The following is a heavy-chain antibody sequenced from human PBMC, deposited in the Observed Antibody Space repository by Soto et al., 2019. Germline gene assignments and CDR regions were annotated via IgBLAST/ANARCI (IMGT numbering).Heavy chain of an antibody. V-gene: IGHV3-30*16. D-gene: IGHD1-1*01. CDR1: GFNFCIYA. CDR3: ARVNPGNNLYYFNGLDV. J-gene: IGHJ6*02. Sequence: PGGSLRLSCAASGFNFCIYAIHFFRHAPFKGLEWVALISYEGSNKYYADSVKGRFTISRDNSKSTLFLQMDILRLEDTGAYYCARVNPGNNLYYFNGLDVWGQGTSVTVSS. CDR2: ISYEGSNK.